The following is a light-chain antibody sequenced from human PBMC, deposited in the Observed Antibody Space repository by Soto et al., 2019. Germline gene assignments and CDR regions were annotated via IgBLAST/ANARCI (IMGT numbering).Light chain of an antibody. CDR2: GNS. CDR3: QSYDSRLSVVV. J-gene: IGLJ2*01. CDR1: NSNIGAGYD. Sequence: QAVVTQPPSVSGAPGQRVTISCTGSNSNIGAGYDVRWYQQLPGTAPKLLIYGNSNRPSGVPDRFSGSKSGTSASLAITGLQAEDEADYYCQSYDSRLSVVVFGGGTQLTVL. V-gene: IGLV1-40*01.